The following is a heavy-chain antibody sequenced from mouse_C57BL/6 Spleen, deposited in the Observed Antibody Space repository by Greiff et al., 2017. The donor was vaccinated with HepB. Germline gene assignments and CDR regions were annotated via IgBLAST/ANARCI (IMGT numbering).Heavy chain of an antibody. CDR2: IDPENGDT. V-gene: IGHV14-4*01. CDR3: TRAYGYDAYAMDY. CDR1: GFNIKDDY. D-gene: IGHD2-2*01. J-gene: IGHJ4*01. Sequence: VQLQQSGAELVRPGASVKLSCTASGFNIKDDYMHWVKQRPEQGLEWIGWIDPENGDTEYASKFQGKATITADTSSNTAYLQLSSLTSEDTAVYYCTRAYGYDAYAMDYWGQGTSVTVSS.